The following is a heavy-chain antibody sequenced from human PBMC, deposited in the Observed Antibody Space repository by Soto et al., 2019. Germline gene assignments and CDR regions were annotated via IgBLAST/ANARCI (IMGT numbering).Heavy chain of an antibody. D-gene: IGHD3-10*01. CDR3: ARGHVTMVRGVSYYFDY. Sequence: PSETLSLTCTVSGGSISSYYWSWIRQPPGKGLEWIGYIYYSGSTNYNPSLKSRVTISVDASKNQFSLKLSSVTAADTAVYYCARGHVTMVRGVSYYFDYWGQGTLVTVSS. V-gene: IGHV4-59*01. CDR2: IYYSGST. J-gene: IGHJ4*02. CDR1: GGSISSYY.